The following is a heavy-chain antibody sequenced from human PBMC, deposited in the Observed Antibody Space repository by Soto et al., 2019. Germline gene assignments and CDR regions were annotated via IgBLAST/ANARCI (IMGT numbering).Heavy chain of an antibody. V-gene: IGHV3-30-3*01. CDR3: ARDLRYCSGGSCYSGWFDP. CDR1: GFTFSSYA. Sequence: PGGSLRLSCAASGFTFSSYAMHWVRQAPGKGLEWVAVISYDGSNKYYADSVKGRFTISRDNSKNTLYLQMSSLRAEDTAVYYCARDLRYCSGGSCYSGWFDPWGQGTLVTVSS. CDR2: ISYDGSNK. J-gene: IGHJ5*02. D-gene: IGHD2-15*01.